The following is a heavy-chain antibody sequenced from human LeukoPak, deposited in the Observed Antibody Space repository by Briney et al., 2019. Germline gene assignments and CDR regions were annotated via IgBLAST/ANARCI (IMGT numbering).Heavy chain of an antibody. D-gene: IGHD3-22*01. Sequence: GASVKVSYKASRYTFTSYYMHWVRQAPGQGLEWMGIINPSGGSTSYEQKFQGRVTMTRDTSTSTVHMELSSLRSEDTAVYYCARDLYYDSSGYSSRGGAFDIWGQGTMVTVSS. CDR2: INPSGGST. CDR1: RYTFTSYY. CDR3: ARDLYYDSSGYSSRGGAFDI. J-gene: IGHJ3*02. V-gene: IGHV1-46*01.